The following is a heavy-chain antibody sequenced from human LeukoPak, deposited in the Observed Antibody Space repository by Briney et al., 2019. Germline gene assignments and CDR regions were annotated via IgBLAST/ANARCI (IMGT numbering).Heavy chain of an antibody. CDR1: GFTFTGHT. CDR2: IGGRDDRT. CDR3: AKLGLKLGGDY. D-gene: IGHD3-16*01. J-gene: IGHJ4*02. V-gene: IGHV3-23*01. Sequence: PGGSLRLSCTASGFTFTGHTMTWFRQAPGKGLEWVSIIGGRDDRTYYADSVKGRFTISRDNSKNTLYLQMNSLRAEDTAVYYCAKLGLKLGGDYWGQGALVTVSS.